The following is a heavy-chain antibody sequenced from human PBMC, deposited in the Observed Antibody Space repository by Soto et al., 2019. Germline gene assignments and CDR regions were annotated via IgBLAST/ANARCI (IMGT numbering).Heavy chain of an antibody. D-gene: IGHD4-4*01. CDR1: GGSISSGAYC. CDR2: ICHNGGT. CDR3: ARRVPYRDYFDY. V-gene: IGHV4-39*01. J-gene: IGHJ4*02. Sequence: QMQLRESCPGLVKPSETLSVTCTVSGGSISSGAYCWDWMRQPPGKGLEWIASICHNGGTFYSPSLRSRVTISVDSSTNRFSLKLYSVTAADTAVFYCARRVPYRDYFDYLGQGTLVTVSS.